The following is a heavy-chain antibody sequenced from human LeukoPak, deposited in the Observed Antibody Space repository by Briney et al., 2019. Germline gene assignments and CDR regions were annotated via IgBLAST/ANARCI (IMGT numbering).Heavy chain of an antibody. CDR2: INASSGTT. V-gene: IGHV1-46*01. CDR3: ARGAYGDI. CDR1: GYTFTSYY. D-gene: IGHD3-9*01. J-gene: IGHJ4*02. Sequence: ASVKVSCKASGYTFTSYYVHWVRQAPGQGLEWMGIINASSGTTTFAQMFQGRVTMTRDTSTSTVYMELSSLRSDDTAVYYCARGAYGDIWGQGTMVTVSS.